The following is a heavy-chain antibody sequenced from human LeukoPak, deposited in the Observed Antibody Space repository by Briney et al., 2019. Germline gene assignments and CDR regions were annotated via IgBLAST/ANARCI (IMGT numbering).Heavy chain of an antibody. J-gene: IGHJ4*02. CDR3: ARGGYCSGGSCYPRLFDY. CDR1: GGPISSGGYY. Sequence: SETLSLTCTVSGGPISSGGYYWSWIRQHPGKGLEWIGYIYYSGSTYYNPSLKSRVTISVDTSKNQFSLKLSSVTAADTAVYYCARGGYCSGGSCYPRLFDYWGQGTLVTVSS. CDR2: IYYSGST. V-gene: IGHV4-31*03. D-gene: IGHD2-15*01.